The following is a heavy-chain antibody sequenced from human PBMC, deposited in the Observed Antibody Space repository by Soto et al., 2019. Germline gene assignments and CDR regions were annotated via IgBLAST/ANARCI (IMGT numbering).Heavy chain of an antibody. CDR3: VKGEYYYDSSGYYPFDY. V-gene: IGHV3-64D*06. Sequence: GGSLRLSCSASGFTFSSYAMHCVRQAPGKGLEYVSSISTNGCSTHYAYSVKGRFTISRDNSKNTHYLQMSSLRADDTSVYYCVKGEYYYDSSGYYPFDYWGQGTLVTVSS. CDR2: ISTNGCST. J-gene: IGHJ4*02. D-gene: IGHD3-22*01. CDR1: GFTFSSYA.